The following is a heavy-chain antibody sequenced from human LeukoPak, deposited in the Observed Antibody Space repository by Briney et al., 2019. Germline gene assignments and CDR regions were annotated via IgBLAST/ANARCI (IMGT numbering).Heavy chain of an antibody. J-gene: IGHJ4*02. V-gene: IGHV3-48*03. CDR2: ISSSGTIM. CDR3: ARAGEYCSSTSCYVAHY. CDR1: RFTFSSYE. D-gene: IGHD2-2*01. Sequence: GGSLRLSCATSRFTFSSYEMNWVRQAPGKGLEWVSYISSSGTIMYYADSVKGRFTISRDNARKSLYLQMNSLRAEDTAIYYCARAGEYCSSTSCYVAHYWGRGTLVTVSS.